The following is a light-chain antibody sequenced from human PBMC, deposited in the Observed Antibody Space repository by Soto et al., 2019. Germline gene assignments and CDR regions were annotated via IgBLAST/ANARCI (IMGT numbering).Light chain of an antibody. CDR1: QSVSSN. CDR3: QQYNNWPQT. Sequence: EIVMTQSPATLSVFPGERATLSCRASQSVSSNLAWYQQQPGQAPRLLMYGASTRATGIPVRFSGSGSGTEFTLTISSLQSEDFAVYYCQQYNNWPQTFGQGTKVEMK. J-gene: IGKJ1*01. V-gene: IGKV3-15*01. CDR2: GAS.